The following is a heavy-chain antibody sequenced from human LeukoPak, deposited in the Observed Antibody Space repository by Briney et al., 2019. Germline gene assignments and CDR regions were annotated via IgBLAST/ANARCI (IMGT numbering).Heavy chain of an antibody. D-gene: IGHD2-2*01. Sequence: GGSLRLSCAASGFTFSSYWMSWVRQTPGKGLEWVANIKQDGSEKYYVDSVKGRFTISRDNAKNSLYLQMNSLRAEDTAVYYCARDIVVVPAATHYFDYWGQGTLVTVSS. CDR2: IKQDGSEK. CDR3: ARDIVVVPAATHYFDY. J-gene: IGHJ4*02. V-gene: IGHV3-7*01. CDR1: GFTFSSYW.